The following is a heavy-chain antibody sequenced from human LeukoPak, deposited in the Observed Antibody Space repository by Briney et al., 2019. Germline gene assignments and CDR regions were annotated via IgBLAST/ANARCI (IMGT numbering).Heavy chain of an antibody. CDR3: ARDRSSSWYKVSDY. CDR1: GFTFSSYW. CDR2: IKQDGSEK. V-gene: IGHV3-7*01. D-gene: IGHD6-13*01. Sequence: GGSLRLSCAASGFTFSSYWVSWVRQAPGKGLEWVANIKQDGSEKYYVDSVKGRFTISRDNAKNSLYLQMNSLRAEDTAVYYCARDRSSSWYKVSDYWGQGTLVTVSS. J-gene: IGHJ4*02.